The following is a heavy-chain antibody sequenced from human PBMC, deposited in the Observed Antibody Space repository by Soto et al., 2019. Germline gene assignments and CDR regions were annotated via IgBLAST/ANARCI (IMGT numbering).Heavy chain of an antibody. Sequence: QVQLVESGGGVVQPGRSLRLSCAASGFTFSSYGMHWVRQAPGTGLEWVAVISYDGSNKYYADSVKGRFTISRDNSKNTLYLQMNSLRAEDTAVYYCAKGSRAGTPFYYYYGMDVWGQGTTVTVSS. CDR2: ISYDGSNK. CDR3: AKGSRAGTPFYYYYGMDV. V-gene: IGHV3-30*18. J-gene: IGHJ6*02. CDR1: GFTFSSYG. D-gene: IGHD6-13*01.